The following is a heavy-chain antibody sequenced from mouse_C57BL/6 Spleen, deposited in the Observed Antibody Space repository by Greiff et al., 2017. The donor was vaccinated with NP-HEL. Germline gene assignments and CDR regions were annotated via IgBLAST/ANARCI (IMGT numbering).Heavy chain of an antibody. D-gene: IGHD2-1*01. V-gene: IGHV5-17*01. CDR2: ISSGSSTI. CDR3: AREPFIYYGNPYYFDY. Sequence: EVQRVESGGGLVKPGGSLKLSCAASGFTFSDYGMHWVRQAPEKGLEWVAYISSGSSTIYYADTVKGRFTISRDNAKNTLFLQMTSLRSEDTAMYYCAREPFIYYGNPYYFDYWGQGTTLTVSS. CDR1: GFTFSDYG. J-gene: IGHJ2*01.